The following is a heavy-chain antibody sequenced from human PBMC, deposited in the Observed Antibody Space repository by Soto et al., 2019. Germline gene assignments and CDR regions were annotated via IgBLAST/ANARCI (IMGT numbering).Heavy chain of an antibody. CDR1: GGSISSSSYY. Sequence: PSETLSLTCTVSGGSISSSSYYWGWIRQPPGKGLEWIGSIYYSGSTYYNPSLKSRVTISVDTSKNQFSLKLSSVTAADTAVYYCGRRAVIEAAVYLAXSGKGPLVTVSS. CDR2: IYYSGST. J-gene: IGHJ4*02. D-gene: IGHD6-13*01. V-gene: IGHV4-39*01. CDR3: GRRAVIEAAVYLAX.